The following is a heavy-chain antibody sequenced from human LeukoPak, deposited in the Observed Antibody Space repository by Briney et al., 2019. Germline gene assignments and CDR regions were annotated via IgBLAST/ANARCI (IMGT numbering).Heavy chain of an antibody. CDR3: AKDISRYGLPFGLDY. CDR2: TSGSGGST. CDR1: GFTFSSYA. Sequence: PGGSLRLSCAASGFTFSSYAMTWVRQAPGKGLEWVSDTSGSGGSTYYADSVKGRFTISRDNSKNTLYLQMNSLRAEDTAVYYCAKDISRYGLPFGLDYWGQGTLVTVSS. V-gene: IGHV3-23*01. D-gene: IGHD1-1*01. J-gene: IGHJ4*02.